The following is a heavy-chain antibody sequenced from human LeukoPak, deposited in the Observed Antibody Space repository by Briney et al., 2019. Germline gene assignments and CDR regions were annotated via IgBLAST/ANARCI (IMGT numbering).Heavy chain of an antibody. CDR1: GFTFSSYS. CDR2: ISSSSSYI. J-gene: IGHJ6*04. CDR3: ARVVPAASYGMDV. Sequence: PGGSLRLSCTASGFTFSSYSMNWVRQAPGKGLEWVSSISSSSSYIYYADSVKGRFTISRDNAKNSLYLQMNSLRAEDTAVYYCARVVPAASYGMDVWGKGTTVTVSS. V-gene: IGHV3-21*01. D-gene: IGHD2-2*01.